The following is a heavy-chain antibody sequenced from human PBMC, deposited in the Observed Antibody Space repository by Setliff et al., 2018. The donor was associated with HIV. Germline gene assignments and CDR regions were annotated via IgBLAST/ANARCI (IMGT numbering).Heavy chain of an antibody. Sequence: SETLSLTCTVSGDSFSGTSYYWCWIRQPPGKGLEWIGYIYASGSPDYNPSLESRVTISSDTSKNQFSLKLKSVTGADTAVYYCARVFHSLPTGLNDPFDMWGQGTLVTVSS. CDR3: ARVFHSLPTGLNDPFDM. CDR2: IYASGSP. V-gene: IGHV4-31*03. CDR1: GDSFSGTSYY. J-gene: IGHJ3*02. D-gene: IGHD4-17*01.